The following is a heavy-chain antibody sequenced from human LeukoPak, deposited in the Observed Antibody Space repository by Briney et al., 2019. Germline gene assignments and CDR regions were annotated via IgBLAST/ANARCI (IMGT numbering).Heavy chain of an antibody. CDR3: ARVQSEYYYDSSGYYP. CDR1: GYTFTNYD. CDR2: MNPNSGNT. J-gene: IGHJ5*02. V-gene: IGHV1-8*01. Sequence: GASVKVSCKASGYTFTNYDINWVRQATGQGLEWMGWMNPNSGNTGYAQKFQGRVTMTRNTSISTAYMELSSLRSEDTAVYYCARVQSEYYYDSSGYYPWGQGTLVTVSS. D-gene: IGHD3-22*01.